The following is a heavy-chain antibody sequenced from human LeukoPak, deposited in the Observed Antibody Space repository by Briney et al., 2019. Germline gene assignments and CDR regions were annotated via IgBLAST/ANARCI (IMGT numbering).Heavy chain of an antibody. CDR3: AREGYCSSTSCYYFDY. J-gene: IGHJ4*02. V-gene: IGHV3-48*01. Sequence: GGSLRLSCAASGFTFSSYSMNWVRQAPGKGLVWVSYISSSSSTIYYADSVKGRFTISRDNAKNSLYLQMNSLRAEDTAVYYCAREGYCSSTSCYYFDYWGQGTLVTVSS. CDR1: GFTFSSYS. D-gene: IGHD2-2*01. CDR2: ISSSSSTI.